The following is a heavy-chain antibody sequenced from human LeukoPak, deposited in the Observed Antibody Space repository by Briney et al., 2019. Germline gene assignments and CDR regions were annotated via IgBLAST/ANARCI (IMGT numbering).Heavy chain of an antibody. CDR2: ISGSGGST. V-gene: IGHV3-23*01. J-gene: IGHJ3*02. D-gene: IGHD4-17*01. Sequence: GGSLRLSCAASGLNFSGYAMSWVRQAPGKGLEWVSAISGSGGSTYYADSVKGRFTISRDNSKNTLYLQVNSLRAEDTAVYYCAKGQTTVMAFDIWGQGTMVTVSS. CDR1: GLNFSGYA. CDR3: AKGQTTVMAFDI.